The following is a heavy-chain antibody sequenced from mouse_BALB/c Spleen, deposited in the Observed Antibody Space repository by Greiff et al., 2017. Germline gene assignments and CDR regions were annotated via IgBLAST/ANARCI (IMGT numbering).Heavy chain of an antibody. V-gene: IGHV3-8*02. CDR2: ISYSGST. CDR3: ARRILYGNHDYAMDY. CDR1: GDSIPSGS. Sequence: EVQLQESGPSLVKPSQTLSLTCSVTGDSIPSGSWNWFRKFPGNKLEYMGYISYSGSTYYNPSLKSRISFTRDTSKNQYYLQLNSVTTEYTATYYCARRILYGNHDYAMDYWGQGTSVTVSS. J-gene: IGHJ4*01. D-gene: IGHD2-10*02.